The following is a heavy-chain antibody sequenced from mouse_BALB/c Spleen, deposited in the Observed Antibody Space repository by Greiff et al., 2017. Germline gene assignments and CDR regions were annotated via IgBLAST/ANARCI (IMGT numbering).Heavy chain of an antibody. J-gene: IGHJ3*01. V-gene: IGHV1S135*01. CDR1: GYSFTSYY. CDR2: IDPFNGGT. D-gene: IGHD1-1*01. Sequence: VQLQQSGPELMKPGASVKISCKASGYSFTSYYMHWVKQSHGKSLEWIGYIDPFNGGTSYNQKFKGKATLTVDKSSSTAYMHLSSLTSEDSAVYYCAREEADGSSYSYWGQGTLVTVSA. CDR3: AREEADGSSYSY.